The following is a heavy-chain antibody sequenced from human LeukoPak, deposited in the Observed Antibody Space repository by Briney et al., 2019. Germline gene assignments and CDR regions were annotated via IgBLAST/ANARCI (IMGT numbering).Heavy chain of an antibody. D-gene: IGHD2-2*01. CDR3: ARVQSYAYGFDY. CDR2: IHHSGST. CDR1: GYPISSGYY. Sequence: PSETLSLTCTVSGYPISSGYYWGWIRQPPGKGLEWIGSIHHSGSTYYNPALKSRVTISVDTSKKQFSLNLRSVTAADTAVYCCARVQSYAYGFDYWGQGTLVTVSS. J-gene: IGHJ4*02. V-gene: IGHV4-38-2*02.